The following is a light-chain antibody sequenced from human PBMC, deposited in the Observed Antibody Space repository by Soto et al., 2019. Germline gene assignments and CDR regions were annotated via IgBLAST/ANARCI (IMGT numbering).Light chain of an antibody. CDR2: DAF. CDR1: QSISSW. V-gene: IGKV1-5*01. CDR3: QHYDNYPWM. J-gene: IGKJ1*01. Sequence: DIQMTQSPSTLSASVVDRVTITCRASQSISSWLAWYQQKPGKAPKLLMYDAFSLESGVPSRFSGSGSGTEITLTISSLQPDDFATYYCQHYDNYPWMFGQGTKVDIK.